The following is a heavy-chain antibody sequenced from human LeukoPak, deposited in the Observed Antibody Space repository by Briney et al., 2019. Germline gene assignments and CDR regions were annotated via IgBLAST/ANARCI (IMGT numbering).Heavy chain of an antibody. CDR2: ISGNGNKT. V-gene: IGHV3-43*02. Sequence: PGGSLRLSCVASGITFYDHPIHWVRQPPGKGLEWVALISGNGNKTYYADSVKGRFTISRDNNRNSLYLQMNSLRTEDSALYFCARDNVEIGGRGFDPWGQGTLVTVSS. CDR1: GITFYDHP. J-gene: IGHJ5*02. D-gene: IGHD1-26*01. CDR3: ARDNVEIGGRGFDP.